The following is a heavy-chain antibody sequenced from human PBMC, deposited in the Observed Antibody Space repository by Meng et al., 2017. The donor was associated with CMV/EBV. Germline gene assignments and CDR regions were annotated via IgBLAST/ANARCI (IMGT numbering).Heavy chain of an antibody. D-gene: IGHD4-11*01. CDR1: GGSFSGYY. Sequence: SETLSLTCAVYGGSFSGYYWSWIRQPPGKGLEWIGEINHSGSTNYNPSLKSRVTISVDMSKNQFSLKLSSVTAADTAVYYCARGRYSNYYYYGMDVWGQGTTVTVSS. J-gene: IGHJ6*02. V-gene: IGHV4-34*01. CDR3: ARGRYSNYYYYGMDV. CDR2: INHSGST.